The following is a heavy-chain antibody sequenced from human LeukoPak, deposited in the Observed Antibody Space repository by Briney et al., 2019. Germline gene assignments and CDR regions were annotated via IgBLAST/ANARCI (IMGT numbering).Heavy chain of an antibody. CDR2: ISYDGINK. CDR1: GFTFSSYS. V-gene: IGHV3-30-3*01. CDR3: AREVVVAEYYYYGMDV. J-gene: IGHJ6*02. Sequence: GGSLRLSCAASGFTFSSYSMHWVRQAPGKGLEWVAVISYDGINKYYADSVKGRFTISRDNSKNTLYLQMNSLRAEDTAVYYCAREVVVAEYYYYGMDVWGQGTTVTVSS. D-gene: IGHD2-15*01.